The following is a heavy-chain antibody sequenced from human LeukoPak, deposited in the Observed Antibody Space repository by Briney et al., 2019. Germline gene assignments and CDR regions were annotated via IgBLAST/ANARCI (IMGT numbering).Heavy chain of an antibody. D-gene: IGHD2-2*01. V-gene: IGHV1-2*02. Sequence: ASVKVSCKASGYTFTSYGISWVRQAPGQGLEWMGWINPNSGGTNYAQKFQGRVTMTRDTSISTVYMELSRLRSDDTAVYYCARDRGYCSSTSCYEEGGLDYWGQGTLVTVSS. CDR2: INPNSGGT. CDR1: GYTFTSYG. CDR3: ARDRGYCSSTSCYEEGGLDY. J-gene: IGHJ4*02.